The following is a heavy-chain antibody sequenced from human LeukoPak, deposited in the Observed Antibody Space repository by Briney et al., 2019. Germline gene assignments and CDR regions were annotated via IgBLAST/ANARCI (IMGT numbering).Heavy chain of an antibody. V-gene: IGHV1-69*13. D-gene: IGHD5-12*01. CDR3: AKSHSGYESPFDY. CDR2: IIPIFGTA. CDR1: GGTFSSYA. Sequence: ASVKVSCKASGGTFSSYAISWVRQAPGQGLEWMGGIIPIFGTANYAQKFQGRVTITADESTSTAYMELSSLRSEDTAVYYCAKSHSGYESPFDYWGQGTLVTVSS. J-gene: IGHJ4*02.